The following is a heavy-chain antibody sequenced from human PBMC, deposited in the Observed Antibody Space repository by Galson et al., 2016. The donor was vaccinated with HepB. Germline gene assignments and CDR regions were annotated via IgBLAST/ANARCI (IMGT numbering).Heavy chain of an antibody. Sequence: SVKVSCKASGYPFSSYDFNWVRQAAGQGLEWMGWMNPISGNTGYARKFQGRVTMTRNTSISTAYMELSSLRSEDTAVYYCTRDLSSGTPGPWGQGTLVTVS. V-gene: IGHV1-8*01. D-gene: IGHD1-7*01. J-gene: IGHJ5*02. CDR3: TRDLSSGTPGP. CDR2: MNPISGNT. CDR1: GYPFSSYD.